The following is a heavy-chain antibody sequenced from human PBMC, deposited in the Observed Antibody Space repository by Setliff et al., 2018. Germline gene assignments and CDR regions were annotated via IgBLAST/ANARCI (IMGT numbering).Heavy chain of an antibody. V-gene: IGHV3-48*04. CDR1: GITFRNAW. J-gene: IGHJ4*02. CDR2: ISGSGSTT. Sequence: PGGSLRLSCEVSGITFRNAWMTWVRQAPGKGLEWVSYISGSGSTTYYADSVRGRFTIYRDNAKSSLDLQMNSLRAEDTAVYYCAKPQLELRWGFESWGQGPLVTVSS. CDR3: AKPQLELRWGFES. D-gene: IGHD1-7*01.